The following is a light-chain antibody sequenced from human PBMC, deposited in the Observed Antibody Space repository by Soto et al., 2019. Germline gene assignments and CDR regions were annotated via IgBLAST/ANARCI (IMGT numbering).Light chain of an antibody. CDR3: QQSHTTPWT. CDR2: GAS. J-gene: IGKJ1*01. Sequence: DIQMTQSPSSLSASVGDRVTITCRASQTITTYLNWYQQKPGKAPQLLIYGASTLQSGVPSRFTGRESGTDFTLTISSLQPEDFATYHCQQSHTTPWTFGQGTKVEIK. CDR1: QTITTY. V-gene: IGKV1-39*01.